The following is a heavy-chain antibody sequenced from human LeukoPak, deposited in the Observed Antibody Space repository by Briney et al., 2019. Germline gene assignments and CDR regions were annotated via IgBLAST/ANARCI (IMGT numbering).Heavy chain of an antibody. Sequence: SQTLSLTCTVSGGPISSSSYYWGWIRQPPGKGLEWIGSIYYSGSTYYNPSLRSRVTISVDTSKNQFSLKLSSVTAADTAVYYCARDSADGSGYYMYYFDYWGQGTLVTVSS. CDR3: ARDSADGSGYYMYYFDY. CDR2: IYYSGST. CDR1: GGPISSSSYY. V-gene: IGHV4-39*07. J-gene: IGHJ4*02. D-gene: IGHD3-22*01.